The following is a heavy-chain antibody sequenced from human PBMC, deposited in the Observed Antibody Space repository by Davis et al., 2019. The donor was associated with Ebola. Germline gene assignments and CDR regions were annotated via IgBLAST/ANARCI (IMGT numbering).Heavy chain of an antibody. D-gene: IGHD6-13*01. V-gene: IGHV4-4*07. CDR1: GGSISSYY. CDR2: IYTSGST. Sequence: GSLRLSCSVSGGSISSYYWSWIRQPAGKGLEWIGRIYTSGSTNYNPSLRSRVVMSIDASKNQFSLKLTSVTAADTAVYYCAGGLGMGWFDPWGQGTPVTVSS. J-gene: IGHJ5*02. CDR3: AGGLGMGWFDP.